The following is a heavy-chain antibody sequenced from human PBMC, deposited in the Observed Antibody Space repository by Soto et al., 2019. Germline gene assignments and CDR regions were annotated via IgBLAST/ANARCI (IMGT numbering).Heavy chain of an antibody. CDR2: IKSKTAGGTT. Sequence: GGSLRLSCVVSGLTVSNVWMNWVRQAPGKGLEWVGRIKSKTAGGTTAYAAPVKGRFTISRDDSKNTVYLQMNSLRTEDTALYYCMTDRQYRPAYWGQGTQVTVSS. V-gene: IGHV3-15*07. J-gene: IGHJ4*02. CDR3: MTDRQYRPAY. CDR1: GLTVSNVW. D-gene: IGHD3-16*02.